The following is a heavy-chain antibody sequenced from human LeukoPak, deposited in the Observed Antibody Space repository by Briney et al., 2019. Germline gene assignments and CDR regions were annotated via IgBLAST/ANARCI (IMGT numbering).Heavy chain of an antibody. CDR2: IKQDGSEK. Sequence: GGSLRLSCAASGFTFSSYWMSWVRQAPGRGLEWVANIKQDGSEKYYVDSVKGRFTISRDNAKNSLYLQMNSLRAEDTAVYYCARDNYGDYFDYWGQGTLVTVSS. D-gene: IGHD4-17*01. CDR3: ARDNYGDYFDY. V-gene: IGHV3-7*03. J-gene: IGHJ4*02. CDR1: GFTFSSYW.